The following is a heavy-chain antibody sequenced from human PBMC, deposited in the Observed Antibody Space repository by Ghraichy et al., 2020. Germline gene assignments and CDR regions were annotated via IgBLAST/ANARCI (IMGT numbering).Heavy chain of an antibody. D-gene: IGHD1-1*01. CDR2: ISAYNGNT. Sequence: ASVKVSCKASGYTFTSYGISWVRQAPGQGLEWMGWISAYNGNTNYAQKLQGRVTMTTDTSTSTAYMELRSLRSDDTAVYYCARELGTTSPYYYYGMDVWGQGTTVTVSS. CDR3: ARELGTTSPYYYYGMDV. CDR1: GYTFTSYG. J-gene: IGHJ6*02. V-gene: IGHV1-18*04.